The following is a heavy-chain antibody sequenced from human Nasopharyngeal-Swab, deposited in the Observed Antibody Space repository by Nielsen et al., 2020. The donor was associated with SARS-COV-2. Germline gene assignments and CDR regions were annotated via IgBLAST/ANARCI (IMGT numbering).Heavy chain of an antibody. CDR2: ITYSGST. CDR3: ARDLGYAFTGRGVNWFDP. J-gene: IGHJ5*02. V-gene: IGHV4-39*07. D-gene: IGHD2-8*02. CDR1: GGSISTTNSN. Sequence: SETLSLTCTVSGGSISTTNSNWVWIRQAPGKDLQCIGTITYSGSTYYKPSLNSRVTITLDTSKNQFFLRLSSVTAADTAVYYCARDLGYAFTGRGVNWFDPWGQGTLVTVSS.